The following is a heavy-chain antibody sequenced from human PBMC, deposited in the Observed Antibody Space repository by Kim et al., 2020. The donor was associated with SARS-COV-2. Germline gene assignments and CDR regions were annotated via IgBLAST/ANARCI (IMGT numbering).Heavy chain of an antibody. V-gene: IGHV1-3*01. CDR3: ARGAYYYYGMDV. Sequence: ASVKVSCKASGYTFTSYAMHWVRQAPGQRLAWMGWINAGNGNTKYSQKFQGRVTITRDTSASTAYMELSSLRSEDTAVYYCARGAYYYYGMDVWGKGTTVTVAS. D-gene: IGHD3-16*01. CDR2: INAGNGNT. J-gene: IGHJ6*04. CDR1: GYTFTSYA.